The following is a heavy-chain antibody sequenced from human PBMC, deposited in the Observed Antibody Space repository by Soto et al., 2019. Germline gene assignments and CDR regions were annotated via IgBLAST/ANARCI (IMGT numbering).Heavy chain of an antibody. J-gene: IGHJ6*02. V-gene: IGHV1-69*01. CDR2: IIPIFGTA. Sequence: QVQLVQSGAEVKKPGSSVKVSCKASGGTFSSYAISWVRQAPGQGLEWMGGIIPIFGTANYAQKFRGRVTITAHESTSTAYMELSSLRSEDTAVYYCARPPPGIFGVVMRGEGGSSYYYYYGMDVWGQGTTVTVSS. CDR1: GGTFSSYA. CDR3: ARPPPGIFGVVMRGEGGSSYYYYYGMDV. D-gene: IGHD3-3*01.